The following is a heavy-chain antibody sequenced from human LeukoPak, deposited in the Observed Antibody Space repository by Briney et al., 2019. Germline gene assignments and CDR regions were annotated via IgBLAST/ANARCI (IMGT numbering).Heavy chain of an antibody. J-gene: IGHJ4*02. V-gene: IGHV3-23*01. Sequence: GGSLRLSCAASGFTFSSYAMSWVRQAPGKGLEWVSAISGSGGSTYYADSVKGRFTISRDNSKNTLYLQMNSPRAEDTAVYYCAKDRARGYCSSTSCYPFAYWGQGTLVTVSS. CDR3: AKDRARGYCSSTSCYPFAY. CDR2: ISGSGGST. D-gene: IGHD2-2*01. CDR1: GFTFSSYA.